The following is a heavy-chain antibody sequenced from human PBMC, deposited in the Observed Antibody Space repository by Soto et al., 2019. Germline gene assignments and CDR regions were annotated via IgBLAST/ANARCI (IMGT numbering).Heavy chain of an antibody. D-gene: IGHD6-19*01. CDR2: IMPIFRTP. V-gene: IGHV1-69*13. J-gene: IGHJ5*02. CDR3: ARWLAVAGRGDWFDP. CDR1: GGTYTNCA. Sequence: ASVKLCCKASGGTYTNCARRWVRQEKGQGLEWMGGIMPIFRTPDYAQKFQGRVTITADESTSTVYMELSGLRSDDTAVYYCARWLAVAGRGDWFDPWGQGTLVTVSS.